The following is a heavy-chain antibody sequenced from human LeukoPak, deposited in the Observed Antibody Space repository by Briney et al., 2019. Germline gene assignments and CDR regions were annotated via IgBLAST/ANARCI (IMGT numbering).Heavy chain of an antibody. V-gene: IGHV1-8*01. D-gene: IGHD3-3*01. CDR1: GYTFTSYD. J-gene: IGHJ6*03. Sequence: ASVKVSFKASGYTFTSYDINWVRQATGQGVEGMGWMNPNSGNTGYAQKFQGRVTMTRNTSISTAYMELSSLRSEDTAVYYCARGYDFWSGYPNYYYYMDVWGKGTTVTVSS. CDR2: MNPNSGNT. CDR3: ARGYDFWSGYPNYYYYMDV.